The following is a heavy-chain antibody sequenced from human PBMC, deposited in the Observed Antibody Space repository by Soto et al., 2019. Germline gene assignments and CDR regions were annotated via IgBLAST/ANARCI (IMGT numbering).Heavy chain of an antibody. J-gene: IGHJ4*02. D-gene: IGHD3-3*01. CDR3: ARTLPLGPNFDY. V-gene: IGHV1-69*06. Sequence: GASVKFSCKASGGTFSSYAISWVRQAPGQGLEWMGGIIPIFGTANYAQKFQGRVTITADKSTSTAYMELSSLRSEDTAVYYCARTLPLGPNFDYWGQGTLVTVSS. CDR2: IIPIFGTA. CDR1: GGTFSSYA.